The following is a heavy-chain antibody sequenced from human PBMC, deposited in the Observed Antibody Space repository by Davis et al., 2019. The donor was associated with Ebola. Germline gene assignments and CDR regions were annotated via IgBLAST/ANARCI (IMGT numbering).Heavy chain of an antibody. CDR1: GYTFTSYA. D-gene: IGHD6-19*01. Sequence: AASVKVSCKASGYTFTSYAIHWVRQAPGQRLEWMGWINAGNGNTKYSQKFQGRVTITRDTSASTAYMELSSLRSEDTAVYYCARYARKIAVAGTGAFDYWGQGTLVTVSS. V-gene: IGHV1-3*01. CDR3: ARYARKIAVAGTGAFDY. CDR2: INAGNGNT. J-gene: IGHJ4*02.